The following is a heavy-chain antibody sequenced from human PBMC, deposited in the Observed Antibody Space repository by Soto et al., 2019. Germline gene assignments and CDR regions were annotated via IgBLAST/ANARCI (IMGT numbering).Heavy chain of an antibody. D-gene: IGHD3-22*01. Sequence: QVQLQQWGAGLLKPSETLSLTCAVYGGSFSGYYWTWIRQPPGKGLEWIGEITHDGNINYNPSLKSRVTISVDTSKNQFSLRLSFVTAADTAVYFFARGQDRSKGGENWGQGTLVTVSS. V-gene: IGHV4-34*01. J-gene: IGHJ4*02. CDR1: GGSFSGYY. CDR3: ARGQDRSKGGEN. CDR2: ITHDGNI.